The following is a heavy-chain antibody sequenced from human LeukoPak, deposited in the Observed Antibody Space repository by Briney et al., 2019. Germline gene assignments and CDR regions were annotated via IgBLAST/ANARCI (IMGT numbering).Heavy chain of an antibody. Sequence: GRSLRLSCVASGFTFSSYAMSWVRQAPGKGLEWVSAISGSGGSTYYADSVKGRFTISRDNSKNTLYLQMNSLRAEDTAVYYCAKGKACYYGDYGWYFDYWGQGTLVTVSS. CDR3: AKGKACYYGDYGWYFDY. V-gene: IGHV3-23*01. D-gene: IGHD4-17*01. J-gene: IGHJ4*02. CDR2: ISGSGGST. CDR1: GFTFSSYA.